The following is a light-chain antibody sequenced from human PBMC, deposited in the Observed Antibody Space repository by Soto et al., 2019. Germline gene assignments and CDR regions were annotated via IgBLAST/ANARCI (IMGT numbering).Light chain of an antibody. CDR2: EGS. Sequence: QSALTQPASVSGSPGQSITISCTGTSSDVGRYNLVSWYQQHPGKAPKLMIYEGSKRPSGVSNRFSGSKSRNTASLTISGLQAEDEADYYCCSYAGSSNVVFGGGTKLTVL. J-gene: IGLJ2*01. CDR3: CSYAGSSNVV. CDR1: SSDVGRYNL. V-gene: IGLV2-23*01.